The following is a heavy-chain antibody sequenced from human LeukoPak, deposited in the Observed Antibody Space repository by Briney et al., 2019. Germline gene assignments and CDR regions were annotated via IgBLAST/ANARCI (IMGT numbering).Heavy chain of an antibody. Sequence: GESLRISCKDSEYSFTRYWISWVRQMPGKGLEWMGRIDPTDSYTNYSPSFQGHVTISADKSISTAYLQWSSLKASDTAMYYCARLYYGSGSFLYYFDYWGQGTLATVSS. D-gene: IGHD3-10*01. CDR3: ARLYYGSGSFLYYFDY. J-gene: IGHJ4*02. CDR1: EYSFTRYW. CDR2: IDPTDSYT. V-gene: IGHV5-10-1*01.